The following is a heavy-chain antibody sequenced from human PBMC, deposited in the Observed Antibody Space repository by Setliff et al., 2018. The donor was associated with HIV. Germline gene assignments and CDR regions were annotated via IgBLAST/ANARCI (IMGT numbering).Heavy chain of an antibody. CDR3: ARDDYGSGSYFYYGMDV. J-gene: IGHJ6*02. V-gene: IGHV4-30-4*08. CDR1: GGSISSGDYY. CDR2: IYYSGST. D-gene: IGHD3-10*01. Sequence: SETLSLTCTVSGGSISSGDYYWSWIRQPPGKGLEWIGYIYYSGSTYYNPSLKSRVHISVDTSKNQFSLKLSSVTAADTAVYYCARDDYGSGSYFYYGMDVWGQGTTVTVS.